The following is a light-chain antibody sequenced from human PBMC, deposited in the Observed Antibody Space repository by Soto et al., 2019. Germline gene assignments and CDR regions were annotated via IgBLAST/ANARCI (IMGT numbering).Light chain of an antibody. J-gene: IGLJ2*01. CDR2: RND. Sequence: QLVLTQPPSTSGTPGQGVTISCSGSSSNIGSNYVYWYQQLPGTAPKVLIYRNDQRPSGVPDRFSGSKSGTSASLAISGLRSDDETDYYCAAWDDNLHGVVFGGGTKLTVL. CDR3: AAWDDNLHGVV. V-gene: IGLV1-47*01. CDR1: SSNIGSNY.